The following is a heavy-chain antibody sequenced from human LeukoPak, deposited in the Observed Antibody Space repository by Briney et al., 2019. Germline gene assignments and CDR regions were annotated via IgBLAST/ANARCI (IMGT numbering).Heavy chain of an antibody. Sequence: GGSLRLSCAASGFTFSSYAMNWVRQAAGKGLEWVSAISGSGGSTYYADSVKGRFTISRDNSKNTLYLQMNSLRAEDTAVYYCAKHPRGDYYGSGTQGPRLDIWGQGTTVTVSS. V-gene: IGHV3-23*01. CDR2: ISGSGGST. CDR3: AKHPRGDYYGSGTQGPRLDI. D-gene: IGHD3-10*01. J-gene: IGHJ3*02. CDR1: GFTFSSYA.